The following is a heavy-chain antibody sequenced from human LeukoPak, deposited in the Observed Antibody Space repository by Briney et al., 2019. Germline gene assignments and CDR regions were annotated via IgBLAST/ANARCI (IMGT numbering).Heavy chain of an antibody. CDR3: ARARNNYDRSGYSALDY. J-gene: IGHJ4*02. D-gene: IGHD3-22*01. CDR2: ISFDGSNK. V-gene: IGHV3-30-3*01. CDR1: GFTFSSYA. Sequence: GRSLRLSCAASGFTFSSYAMHWVRQAPGKGLEWVAVISFDGSNKYYADSVKGRFTISRDNSKSTLYLQMNSLRAEDTAVYYCARARNNYDRSGYSALDYWGQGTLVTVPS.